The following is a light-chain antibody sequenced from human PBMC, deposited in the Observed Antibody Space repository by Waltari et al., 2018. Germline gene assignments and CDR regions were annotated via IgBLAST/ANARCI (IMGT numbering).Light chain of an antibody. CDR3: QVCNSISDHYVV. CDR2: GDS. CDR1: DIGGKS. V-gene: IGLV3-21*02. J-gene: IGLJ2*01. Sequence: SYVLTQPPSLSVAPGQTATITCGGSDIGGKSVHWYQQKPGQAPVLVVYGDSDRPSGIPGRFSGSNSGNTATLTIGRVEAGDEADYFCQVCNSISDHYVVFGGGTKLTVL.